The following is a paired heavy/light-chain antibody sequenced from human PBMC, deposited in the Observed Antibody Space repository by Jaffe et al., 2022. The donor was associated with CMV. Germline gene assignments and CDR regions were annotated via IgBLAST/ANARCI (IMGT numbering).Heavy chain of an antibody. Sequence: EGQLLESGGGLVQPGGSLRLSCAASGFTSDRYAMSWVRQAPGKGLEWVSGTSGGGDYTYYADSVKGRFTMSRDRSTNTLYLQMNNLKVDDTAVYYCAQDRRQQLVHFQGFSWGQGTLVTVSS. D-gene: IGHD6-13*01. V-gene: IGHV3-23*01. CDR2: TSGGGDYT. J-gene: IGHJ5*02. CDR1: GFTSDRYA. CDR3: AQDRRQQLVHFQGFS.
Light chain of an antibody. J-gene: IGLJ7*01. Sequence: SYVLTQPPSVSVAPGKTARITCGGDNIGSKSVHWYQQKPGQAPVLVIYFDTDRPSGIPERFSGANSGGTATLTISWVEAGDEADYYCQVWDSYSDQAVFGGGTQLTVL. CDR3: QVWDSYSDQAV. CDR1: NIGSKS. CDR2: FDT. V-gene: IGLV3-21*01.